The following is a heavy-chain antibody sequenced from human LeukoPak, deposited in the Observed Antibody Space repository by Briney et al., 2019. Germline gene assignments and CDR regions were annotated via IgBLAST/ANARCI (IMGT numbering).Heavy chain of an antibody. CDR2: IYTSGST. J-gene: IGHJ3*02. CDR3: ARPGIAVAGTWAFDI. V-gene: IGHV4-4*07. Sequence: PSETLSLTCTVSGGSISSYYWSWIRQPAGKGLEWIGRIYTSGSTNYNPSLKSRVTISVDTSKNQFSLKLSSVTAADTAVYYCARPGIAVAGTWAFDIWGQGTMVTVSS. D-gene: IGHD6-13*01. CDR1: GGSISSYY.